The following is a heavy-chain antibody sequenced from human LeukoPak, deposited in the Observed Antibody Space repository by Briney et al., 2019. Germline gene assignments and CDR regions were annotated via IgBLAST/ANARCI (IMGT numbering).Heavy chain of an antibody. Sequence: SQTLSLTCAISGDSVSSNSAAWNWIRQSPSRGLEWLGRTYYRSNWYNDYAVSVKSRITINPDTSKNQFSLQLNSVTPEDTAVYYCAREYCSGGSCYFLTWFDPWGQGTLVTVSS. CDR2: TYYRSNWYN. J-gene: IGHJ5*02. CDR1: GDSVSSNSAA. D-gene: IGHD2-15*01. V-gene: IGHV6-1*01. CDR3: AREYCSGGSCYFLTWFDP.